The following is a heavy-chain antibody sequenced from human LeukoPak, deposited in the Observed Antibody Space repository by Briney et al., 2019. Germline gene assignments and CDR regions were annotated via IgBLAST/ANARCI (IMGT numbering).Heavy chain of an antibody. D-gene: IGHD6-13*01. CDR2: IYYSGST. CDR3: ARQRLAAAADFDY. Sequence: SETLSLTCTVSGGSISSSSYYWGWIRAPPGKGLEGVGSIYYSGSTYYNLSLKTRVTISIDTSKNQPSLKLRSVTAADTAVYYCARQRLAAAADFDYWGQGTLVTVSS. V-gene: IGHV4-39*01. CDR1: GGSISSSSYY. J-gene: IGHJ4*02.